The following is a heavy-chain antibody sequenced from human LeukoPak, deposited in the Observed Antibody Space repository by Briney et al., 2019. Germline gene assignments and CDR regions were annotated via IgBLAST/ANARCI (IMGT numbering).Heavy chain of an antibody. Sequence: GGSLRLSCAASGFTFSSYGMHWVRQAPGKGLEWVAIISHDATNEHYADSVKGRFTISRDNSKNTLNLQMNSLRAEDTAVYFCARDTTNWSLDYWGQGTLVTVSS. CDR1: GFTFSSYG. J-gene: IGHJ4*02. V-gene: IGHV3-30*03. D-gene: IGHD1-1*01. CDR2: ISHDATNE. CDR3: ARDTTNWSLDY.